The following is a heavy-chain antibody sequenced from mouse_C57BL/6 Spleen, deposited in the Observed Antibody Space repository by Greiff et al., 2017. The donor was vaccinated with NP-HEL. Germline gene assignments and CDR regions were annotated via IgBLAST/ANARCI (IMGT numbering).Heavy chain of an antibody. D-gene: IGHD4-1*02. Sequence: VQLQQSGPELVKPGASVKISCKASGYSFTGYYMNWVKQSPEKSLEWIGEINPSTGGTTYNQKFKAKATLTVDKSSSTAYMQLKSLTSEDSAVYYCARSATGTSFHYWGQGTTLTVSS. J-gene: IGHJ2*01. CDR1: GYSFTGYY. V-gene: IGHV1-42*01. CDR3: ARSATGTSFHY. CDR2: INPSTGGT.